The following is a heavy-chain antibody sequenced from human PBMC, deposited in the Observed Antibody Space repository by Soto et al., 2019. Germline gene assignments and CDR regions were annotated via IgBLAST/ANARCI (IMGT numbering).Heavy chain of an antibody. D-gene: IGHD6-13*01. CDR1: GYTFTSYY. CDR2: INPSGGST. CDR3: ARDGLGKQQLVRGWFDP. J-gene: IGHJ5*02. V-gene: IGHV1-46*01. Sequence: QVQLVQSGAEVKKPGASVKVSCKASGYTFTSYYMHWVRQAPGQGLEWMGIINPSGGSTSYAQKFQGRVTMTRDTSTSTVYMELSSLRSEDTAVYYCARDGLGKQQLVRGWFDPWGQGTLVTVSS.